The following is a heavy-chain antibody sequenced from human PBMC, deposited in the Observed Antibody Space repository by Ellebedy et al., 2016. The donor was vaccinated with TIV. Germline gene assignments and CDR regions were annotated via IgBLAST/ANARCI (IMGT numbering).Heavy chain of an antibody. J-gene: IGHJ6*02. CDR1: GDSISISTTHY. CDR2: ISYSGSI. Sequence: SETLSLXCSVSGDSISISTTHYWGWIRQPPGKGLEWIGMISYSGSIYYNPSLKSRVSMSVDPSKNQFSLRLTSVTTADTAVYYCARDFNWGREAYYYGMDVWGRGTTVTVSS. CDR3: ARDFNWGREAYYYGMDV. D-gene: IGHD7-27*01. V-gene: IGHV4-39*07.